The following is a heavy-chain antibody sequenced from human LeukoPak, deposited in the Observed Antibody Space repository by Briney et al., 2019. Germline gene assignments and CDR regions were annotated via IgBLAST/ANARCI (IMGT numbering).Heavy chain of an antibody. CDR1: GFTLNRFY. D-gene: IGHD6-6*01. Sequence: GGSLRLSCSASGFTLNRFYLHWVRQAPGKGLEFVSHISSNGATTYYADSVKGRFTISRDNSKNTLYLQMSSLRADDTAVYYCVKGRSIAAPNNDFFDSWGQGALVTVSS. J-gene: IGHJ4*02. V-gene: IGHV3-64D*06. CDR3: VKGRSIAAPNNDFFDS. CDR2: ISSNGATT.